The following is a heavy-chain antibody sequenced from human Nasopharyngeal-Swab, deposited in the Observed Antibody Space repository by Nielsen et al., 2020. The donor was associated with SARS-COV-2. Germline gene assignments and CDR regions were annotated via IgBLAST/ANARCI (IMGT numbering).Heavy chain of an antibody. D-gene: IGHD3-3*01. CDR2: ISVYNADT. Sequence: ASVKVSRKASGGTFRSQGINWVRQAPGQGLEWMGWISVYNADTNYAQKLQGRVSMTTDTSTSTAYMELRSLRSDDTAVYYCARDIEEWLVVPSLSFDFWGQGTLVTVSS. CDR3: ARDIEEWLVVPSLSFDF. CDR1: GGTFRSQG. J-gene: IGHJ4*02. V-gene: IGHV1-18*01.